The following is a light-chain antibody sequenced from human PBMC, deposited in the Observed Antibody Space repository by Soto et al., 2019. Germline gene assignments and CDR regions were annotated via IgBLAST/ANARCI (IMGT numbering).Light chain of an antibody. CDR2: AAS. V-gene: IGKV1-39*01. J-gene: IGKJ2*01. Sequence: DIQMTQSPSSLSASVGDRVTITCRASQSITTFLNWYQQKPGKAPRLLIYAASTLQSGVPSRFSASVSGTDFTLTISSLQPEDFATYYCQQSYRTPPDTFGQGTILEIK. CDR3: QQSYRTPPDT. CDR1: QSITTF.